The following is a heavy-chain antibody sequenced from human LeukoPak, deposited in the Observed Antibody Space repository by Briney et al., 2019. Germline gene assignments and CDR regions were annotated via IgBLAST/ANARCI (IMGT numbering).Heavy chain of an antibody. D-gene: IGHD4-17*01. V-gene: IGHV4-30-4*07. J-gene: IGHJ4*02. CDR2: IHDSGST. CDR1: GDSISSGGYS. CDR3: ARAGYGDSDFDY. Sequence: SETLSLTCAVSGDSISSGGYSWSWIRQTPGKGLEWIAYIHDSGSTYNNPSLKSRLSISIDTSKNQFSLKLSSVTAADTAVYYCARAGYGDSDFDYWGQGTLVTVSS.